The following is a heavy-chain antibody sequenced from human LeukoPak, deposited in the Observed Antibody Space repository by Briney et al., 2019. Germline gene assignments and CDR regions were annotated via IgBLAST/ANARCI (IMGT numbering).Heavy chain of an antibody. CDR2: ISGSGGIT. D-gene: IGHD2-2*01. CDR3: AKGPIYCSSTSCPPDY. J-gene: IGHJ4*02. Sequence: PGGSLRPSCTASGFTFSSYAMTWVRQPPGKGLEWVSGISGSGGITYYADSVKGRFTISRDNSKNTLYLQMNSLRAEDTAVYYCAKGPIYCSSTSCPPDYWGQGTLVTVSS. V-gene: IGHV3-23*01. CDR1: GFTFSSYA.